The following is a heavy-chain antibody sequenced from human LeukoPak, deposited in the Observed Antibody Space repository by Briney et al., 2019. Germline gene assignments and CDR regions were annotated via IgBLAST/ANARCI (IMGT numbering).Heavy chain of an antibody. D-gene: IGHD4-23*01. CDR3: ARDSGGNTPEGSYFDY. CDR2: IYSGGST. CDR1: GFTVSSNY. V-gene: IGHV3-53*01. J-gene: IGHJ4*02. Sequence: SGGSLRLSCAASGFTVSSNYMSWVRQAPGKGLEWVSVIYSGGSTYYADSVKGRFTISRDNSKNTLYLQMNSLRAEDTAVYYCARDSGGNTPEGSYFDYWGQGTLVTVSS.